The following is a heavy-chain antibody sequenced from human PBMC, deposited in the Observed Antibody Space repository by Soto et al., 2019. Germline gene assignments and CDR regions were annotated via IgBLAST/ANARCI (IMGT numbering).Heavy chain of an antibody. D-gene: IGHD2-15*01. CDR3: ARHKSGSDWLDP. V-gene: IGHV4-39*01. CDR2: MFYSGAT. Sequence: SETLSLTCTFSCGSIIDISYCWGWIRQPPGKGLQRIGCMFYSGATYYNPSLKNRVTLSVDTSNNEFSLKLVSVTAPDTAVYYCARHKSGSDWLDPWGQGTLVTVSS. CDR1: CGSIIDISYC. J-gene: IGHJ5*02.